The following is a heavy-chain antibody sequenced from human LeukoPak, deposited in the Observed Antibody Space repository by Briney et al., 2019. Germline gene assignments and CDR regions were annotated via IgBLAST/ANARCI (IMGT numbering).Heavy chain of an antibody. CDR3: AKGSIVGATSYYYMDV. V-gene: IGHV3-23*01. D-gene: IGHD1-26*01. CDR1: GFTFSNYA. J-gene: IGHJ6*03. Sequence: GGSLRLSCAASGFTFSNYAMSWVRQAPGKGLEWVSGISGSGDRTYYADSVKGRFSISRDKSKNTLYVQMNSLRAEDTAVYYCAKGSIVGATSYYYMDVWGKGTTVTISS. CDR2: ISGSGDRT.